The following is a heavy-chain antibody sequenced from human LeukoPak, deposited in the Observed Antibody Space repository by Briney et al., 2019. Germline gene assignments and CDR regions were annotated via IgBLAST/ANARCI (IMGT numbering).Heavy chain of an antibody. CDR3: ARAYSSSGSSH. CDR2: IYYSGST. Sequence: SETLSLTCTVSGGSISSYYWSWIRQPPGKGLEWIGYIYYSGSTNYNPSLKSRVTISVDTSKNQFSLKLSSVTAADTAVYYCARAYSSSGSSHWGQGTLVTVSS. V-gene: IGHV4-59*01. CDR1: GGSISSYY. D-gene: IGHD3-22*01. J-gene: IGHJ4*02.